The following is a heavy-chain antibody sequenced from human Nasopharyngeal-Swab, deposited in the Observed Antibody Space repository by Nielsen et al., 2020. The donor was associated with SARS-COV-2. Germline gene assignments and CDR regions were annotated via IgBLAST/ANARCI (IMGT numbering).Heavy chain of an antibody. D-gene: IGHD4/OR15-4a*01. CDR2: ISGGGGST. Sequence: GGSLRLSCAASGFTFSSHAMTWVRQAPGKGLEWVSTISGGGGSTYYADSVKGRFTISRDNSKNTLYLQMNSLRADDTAVYLCVKDWRYGGGYWGQGTLVTVSS. J-gene: IGHJ4*02. CDR3: VKDWRYGGGY. V-gene: IGHV3-23*01. CDR1: GFTFSSHA.